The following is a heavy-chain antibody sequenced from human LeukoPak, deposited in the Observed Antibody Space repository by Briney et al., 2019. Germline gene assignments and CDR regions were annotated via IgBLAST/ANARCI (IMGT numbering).Heavy chain of an antibody. CDR2: MNPNSGNT. Sequence: ASVKVSCKASGYTFTSYDINWVRQATGQGLEWMGWMNPNSGNTGYAQKFQGRVTMTRNTSISTAYMELSSLRSEDTAVYYCARADYDTLTGYYPGWFDPWGQGTLVTVSS. J-gene: IGHJ5*02. CDR1: GYTFTSYD. V-gene: IGHV1-8*01. D-gene: IGHD3-9*01. CDR3: ARADYDTLTGYYPGWFDP.